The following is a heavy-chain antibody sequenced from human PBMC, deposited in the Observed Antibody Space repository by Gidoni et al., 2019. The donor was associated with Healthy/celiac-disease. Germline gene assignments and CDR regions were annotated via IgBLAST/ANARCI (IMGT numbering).Heavy chain of an antibody. J-gene: IGHJ4*02. Sequence: QVQLQESGPGLVKPSETLSPTCTVPGGSISSYYWSWIRQPPGKGLEWIGYIYYSGSTNYNPSLKSRVTISVDTSKNQFSLKLSSVTAADTAVYYCARGGGYITTSFDYWGQGTLVTVSS. V-gene: IGHV4-59*01. CDR1: GGSISSYY. CDR3: ARGGGYITTSFDY. CDR2: IYYSGST. D-gene: IGHD5-12*01.